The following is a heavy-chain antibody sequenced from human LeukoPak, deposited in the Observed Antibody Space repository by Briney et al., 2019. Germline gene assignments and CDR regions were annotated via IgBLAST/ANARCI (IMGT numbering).Heavy chain of an antibody. CDR2: IYYSGST. J-gene: IGHJ5*02. D-gene: IGHD6-19*01. CDR1: GGSISSYY. CDR3: AGVTAVADLGWFDP. V-gene: IGHV4-59*08. Sequence: KASETLSLTCTVSGGSISSYYWSWIRQPPGKGLEWIGYIYYSGSTNYNPSLKSRVTISVDTSKNQFSLKLSSVTAADTAVYYCAGVTAVADLGWFDPWGQGTLVTVSP.